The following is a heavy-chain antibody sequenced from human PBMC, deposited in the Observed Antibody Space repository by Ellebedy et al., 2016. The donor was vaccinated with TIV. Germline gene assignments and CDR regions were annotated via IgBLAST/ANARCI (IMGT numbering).Heavy chain of an antibody. J-gene: IGHJ6*02. CDR2: MSSSTSYI. CDR1: GFTLTRYS. V-gene: IGHV3-21*01. D-gene: IGHD6-19*01. CDR3: ARIVRIAVPGRPYYYYGLDV. Sequence: GESLKISCAASGFTLTRYSITWVRQAPGKGLEWVSSMSSSTSYIDYADSVKGRFTISRDTAKNSLSLQMNGLRTEDTAVYYYARIVRIAVPGRPYYYYGLDVWGQGSTVTVSS.